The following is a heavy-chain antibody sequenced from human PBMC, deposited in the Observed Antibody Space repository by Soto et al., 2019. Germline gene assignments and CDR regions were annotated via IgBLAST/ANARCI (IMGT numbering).Heavy chain of an antibody. CDR1: GYTFTSYA. Sequence: ASVKVSCKASGYTFTSYAMHWVRQAPGQRLEWMGWINAGNGNTKYSQKFQGRVTITRDTSASTAYMELSSLRSEDTAVYYCARGATKIVVVPAAMLGYDAFDIWGQGTMVTVS. CDR2: INAGNGNT. D-gene: IGHD2-2*01. J-gene: IGHJ3*02. CDR3: ARGATKIVVVPAAMLGYDAFDI. V-gene: IGHV1-3*01.